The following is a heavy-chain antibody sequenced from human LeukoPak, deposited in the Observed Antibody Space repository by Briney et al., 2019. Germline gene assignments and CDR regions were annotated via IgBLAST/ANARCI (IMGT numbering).Heavy chain of an antibody. CDR3: ASDIVVVVAAEGTDYYDY. D-gene: IGHD2-15*01. Sequence: GGSLRLSCAASGFTFSSYSMNWVRQAPGKGLEWVSSISSSSYIYYADSVKGRFTISRDNAKNSLYLQMNSLRAEDTAVYYCASDIVVVVAAEGTDYYDYWGQGTLVTVSS. V-gene: IGHV3-21*01. CDR1: GFTFSSYS. CDR2: ISSSSYI. J-gene: IGHJ4*02.